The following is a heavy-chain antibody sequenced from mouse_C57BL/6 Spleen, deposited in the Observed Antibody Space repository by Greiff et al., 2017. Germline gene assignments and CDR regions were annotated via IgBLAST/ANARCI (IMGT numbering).Heavy chain of an antibody. D-gene: IGHD2-5*01. J-gene: IGHJ3*01. Sequence: VQLQQPGAELVKPGASVKLSCKASGYTFTSYWMQWVKQRPGQGLEWIGEIDPSDSYTNYNQKFKGKATLTVDTSSSTAYMQLSSLTSEDSAVYYCARRDSNYGSYWGQGTLVTVSA. CDR1: GYTFTSYW. CDR2: IDPSDSYT. CDR3: ARRDSNYGSY. V-gene: IGHV1-50*01.